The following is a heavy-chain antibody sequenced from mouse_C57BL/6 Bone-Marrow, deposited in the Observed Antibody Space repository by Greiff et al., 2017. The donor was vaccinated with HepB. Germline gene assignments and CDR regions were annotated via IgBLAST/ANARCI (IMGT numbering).Heavy chain of an antibody. D-gene: IGHD1-1*01. J-gene: IGHJ1*03. V-gene: IGHV1-84*01. CDR3: ARFEYYGSSYYWYFDV. Sequence: QVQLQQSGPELVKPGASVKISCKASGYTFTDYYINWVKQRPGQGLEWIGWIYPGSGNTKYNEKFKGKATLTVDTSSSTAYMQLSSLTSEDSAVYFCARFEYYGSSYYWYFDVWGTGTTLTVSS. CDR1: GYTFTDYY. CDR2: IYPGSGNT.